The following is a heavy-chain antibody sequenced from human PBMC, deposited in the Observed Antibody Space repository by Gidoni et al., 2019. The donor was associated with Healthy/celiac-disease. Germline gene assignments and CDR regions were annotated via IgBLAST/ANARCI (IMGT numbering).Heavy chain of an antibody. CDR3: ASKGYSYGRRSTNVFDY. CDR1: GCTFSTYH. V-gene: IGHV1-69*01. D-gene: IGHD5-18*01. J-gene: IGHJ4*02. Sequence: VKVSSTASGCTFSTYHISWVRQAPGQGLEWRGGIIPIFGTANYAQKFPGRVTITADESTSTAYMELSSLRSEDTAVYYCASKGYSYGRRSTNVFDYWGQGTRGTVSS. CDR2: IIPIFGTA.